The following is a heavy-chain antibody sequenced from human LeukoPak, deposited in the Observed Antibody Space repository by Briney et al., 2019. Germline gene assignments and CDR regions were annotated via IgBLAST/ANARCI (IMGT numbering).Heavy chain of an antibody. CDR2: ISGSGGRT. Sequence: GGSLRLSCAASGFSFSAYAMSWVRQAPGKGLEWVSGISGSGGRTYYADSVKGRFTISRDNSKNTLYLQMTSLRTEDTAVYYCAKDSRIAEFPEVRFGYWGQGTLATVSS. CDR3: AKDSRIAEFPEVRFGY. D-gene: IGHD3-10*01. V-gene: IGHV3-23*01. CDR1: GFSFSAYA. J-gene: IGHJ4*02.